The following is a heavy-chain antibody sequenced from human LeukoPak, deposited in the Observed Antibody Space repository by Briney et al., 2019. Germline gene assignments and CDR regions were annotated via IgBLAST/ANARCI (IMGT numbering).Heavy chain of an antibody. CDR2: IYYSGST. J-gene: IGHJ4*02. CDR3: ARGRGSGYPDY. Sequence: NASETLSLTCTVSGGSISSGDYYWSWIRQPPGKGLEWIGYIYYSGSTYYNPSLKSRVTISVDTSKNQFSLKLSSVTAADTAVYYCARGRGSGYPDYWGQGTLVTVSS. CDR1: GGSISSGDYY. D-gene: IGHD3-22*01. V-gene: IGHV4-30-4*01.